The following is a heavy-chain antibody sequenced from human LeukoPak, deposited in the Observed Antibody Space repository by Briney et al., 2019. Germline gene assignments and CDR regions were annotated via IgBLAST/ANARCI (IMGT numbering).Heavy chain of an antibody. Sequence: TSETLSLTYSVSGGSISSYYWSWIRQPPGKGLEWIGYIYYSGSTNYNPSLESRVTMSVDTSKNQFSLKLSSVTAADTAVYYCARDKGISSAIDLWGQGTLVTVSS. V-gene: IGHV4-59*01. CDR3: ARDKGISSAIDL. J-gene: IGHJ5*02. CDR2: IYYSGST. D-gene: IGHD6-6*01. CDR1: GGSISSYY.